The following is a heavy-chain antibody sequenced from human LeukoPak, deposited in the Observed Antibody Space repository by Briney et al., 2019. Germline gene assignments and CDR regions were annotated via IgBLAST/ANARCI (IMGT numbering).Heavy chain of an antibody. V-gene: IGHV4-39*07. CDR1: GGSFNSDAYF. CDR2: IYYSGST. Sequence: PSETLSLTCTVSGGSFNSDAYFWGWIRQTPGEGLEYIGSIYYSGSTNYNPTLQSRVTISLDTSKNQFSLRLHSVTAADTAVYYCARSGNYRQYSYCIDVWGKGTTVIVSS. CDR3: ARSGNYRQYSYCIDV. D-gene: IGHD4-11*01. J-gene: IGHJ6*03.